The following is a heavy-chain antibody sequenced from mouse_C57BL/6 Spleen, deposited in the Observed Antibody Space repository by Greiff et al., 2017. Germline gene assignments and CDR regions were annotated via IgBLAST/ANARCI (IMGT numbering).Heavy chain of an antibody. V-gene: IGHV7-3*01. J-gene: IGHJ4*01. CDR1: GFTFTDYY. CDR2: IRNKANGYTT. D-gene: IGHD1-1*01. CDR3: ARIYYYGSNAMDY. Sequence: DVHLVESGGGLVQPGGSLSLSCAASGFTFTDYYMSWVRQPPGKALEWLGFIRNKANGYTTEYSASVKGRFTISRDNSQSILYLQMNALRAEDSATYYCARIYYYGSNAMDYWGQGTSVTVSS.